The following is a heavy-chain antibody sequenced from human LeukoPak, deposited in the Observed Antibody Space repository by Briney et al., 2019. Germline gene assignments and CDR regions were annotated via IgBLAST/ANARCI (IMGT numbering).Heavy chain of an antibody. J-gene: IGHJ1*01. D-gene: IGHD3-22*01. CDR3: ARVSDSRGYYQAAEYFQH. CDR2: IYHSGST. V-gene: IGHV4-4*02. Sequence: SETLSLTCAVSGGSFNSNNWWSGVRESPEKGVEWGGEIYHSGSTNYNPSLKSRITITLDKSKNQFSLNLYSVTAGDTAVYYCARVSDSRGYYQAAEYFQHWGQGTLVTVSS. CDR1: GGSFNSNNW.